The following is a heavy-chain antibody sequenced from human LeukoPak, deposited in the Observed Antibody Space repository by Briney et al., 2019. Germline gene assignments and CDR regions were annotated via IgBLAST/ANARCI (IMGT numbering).Heavy chain of an antibody. CDR3: ARGARYSYGSLPRNWFDP. V-gene: IGHV4-59*12. CDR1: GGSISSYY. J-gene: IGHJ5*02. Sequence: SETLSLTCTVSGGSISSYYWSWIRQPPGKGLEWIGYIYYSGSTNYNPSLKSRVTISVDTSKNQFSLKLSSVTAADTAVYYCARGARYSYGSLPRNWFDPWGQGTLVTVSS. D-gene: IGHD5-18*01. CDR2: IYYSGST.